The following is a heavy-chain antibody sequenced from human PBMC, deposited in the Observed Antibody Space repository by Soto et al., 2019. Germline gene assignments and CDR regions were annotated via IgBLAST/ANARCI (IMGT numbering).Heavy chain of an antibody. CDR2: INHSGST. V-gene: IGHV4-34*01. Sequence: SETLSLTCAVYGGSFSGYYWSWIRQPPGKGLEWIGEINHSGSTNYNPSLKSRVTISVDTSKNQFSLKLSSVTAADTAVYYCARGGISKLREVSDYWGQGTLVTVSS. J-gene: IGHJ4*02. D-gene: IGHD2-8*02. CDR3: ARGGISKLREVSDY. CDR1: GGSFSGYY.